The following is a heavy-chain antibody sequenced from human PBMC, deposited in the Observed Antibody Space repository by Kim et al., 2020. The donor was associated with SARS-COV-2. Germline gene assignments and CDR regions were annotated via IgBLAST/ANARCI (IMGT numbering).Heavy chain of an antibody. CDR3: ARMGTAVAVGGSFDY. J-gene: IGHJ4*02. V-gene: IGHV3-30-3*01. CDR1: GFTFSSYA. Sequence: GGSLRLSCAASGFTFSSYAMHWVRQAPGKGLEWVAVISYDGSNKYYADSVKGRFTISRDNSKNTLYLQMNSLRAEDTAVYYCARMGTAVAVGGSFDYWGQGTLVTVSS. CDR2: ISYDGSNK. D-gene: IGHD6-19*01.